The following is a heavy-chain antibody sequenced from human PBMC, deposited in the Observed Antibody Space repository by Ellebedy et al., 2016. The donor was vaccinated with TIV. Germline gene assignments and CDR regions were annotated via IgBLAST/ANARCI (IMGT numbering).Heavy chain of an antibody. CDR3: ATSEIVIVPAASQYYYYAMDV. J-gene: IGHJ6*02. V-gene: IGHV1-69*13. CDR1: GGTFSNFA. D-gene: IGHD2-2*01. Sequence: SVKVSXXASGGTFSNFAISWVRQAPGQGLEWMGGIIPIFGTTNSAQNFQGRVTITADESASTAYMELSSLRSEDTAVYYCATSEIVIVPAASQYYYYAMDVWGQGTTVTVSS. CDR2: IIPIFGTT.